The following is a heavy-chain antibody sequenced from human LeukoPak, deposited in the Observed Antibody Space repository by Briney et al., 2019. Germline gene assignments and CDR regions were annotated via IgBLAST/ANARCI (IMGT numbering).Heavy chain of an antibody. V-gene: IGHV1-18*01. CDR3: ARGKGGEVGDVLRYFDWLPTPLDY. Sequence: ASVKVSCKASGYTFTSYGISWVRQAPGQGLEWMGWISAYNGNTNYAQKLQGRVTITTDTSTSTAYMELRSLRSDDTAVYYCARGKGGEVGDVLRYFDWLPTPLDYWGQGTLVTVSS. CDR1: GYTFTSYG. CDR2: ISAYNGNT. J-gene: IGHJ4*02. D-gene: IGHD3-9*01.